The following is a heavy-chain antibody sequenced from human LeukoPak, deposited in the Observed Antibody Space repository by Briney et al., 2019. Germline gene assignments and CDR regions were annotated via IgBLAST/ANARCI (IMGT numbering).Heavy chain of an antibody. CDR1: GFTFSSYG. Sequence: GGSLRLSCAASGFTFSSYGMHWVRQAPGKGLEWVAVIWYDGSNKYYADSVKGRFTISRDNSKNTLYLQMNSLRAEDTAVYYCARQYSYGSRAFDYWGQGTLVTVSS. V-gene: IGHV3-33*01. CDR3: ARQYSYGSRAFDY. CDR2: IWYDGSNK. D-gene: IGHD5-18*01. J-gene: IGHJ4*02.